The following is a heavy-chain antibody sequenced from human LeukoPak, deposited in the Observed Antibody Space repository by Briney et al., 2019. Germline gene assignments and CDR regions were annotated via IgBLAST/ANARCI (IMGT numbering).Heavy chain of an antibody. CDR3: AKINCTGGSCAHSKYYFDS. V-gene: IGHV3-23*01. Sequence: PGGSLRLSCAASGFTFSNYAMSWLRQAPGKGLEWVSAISGSGGSIYYADSVKGRFTISRDNSKNTLYLQMNSLRAEDTAVYYCAKINCTGGSCAHSKYYFDSWGQGTQVTVSS. CDR1: GFTFSNYA. J-gene: IGHJ4*02. D-gene: IGHD2-15*01. CDR2: ISGSGGSI.